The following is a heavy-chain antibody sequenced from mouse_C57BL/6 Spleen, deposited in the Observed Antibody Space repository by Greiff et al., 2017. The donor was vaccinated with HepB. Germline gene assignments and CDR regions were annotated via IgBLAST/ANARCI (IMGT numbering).Heavy chain of an antibody. CDR1: GFTFSSYT. CDR2: ISGGGGNT. J-gene: IGHJ2*01. CDR3: ARYDCYSRYFDY. Sequence: EVQGVESGGGLVKPGGSLKLSCAASGFTFSSYTMSWVRQTPEKRLEWVATISGGGGNTYYPDSVKGRFTISRDNAKNTLYLQMSSLRSEDTAFYYCARYDCYSRYFDYWGQGTTLTVSS. D-gene: IGHD2-12*01. V-gene: IGHV5-9*01.